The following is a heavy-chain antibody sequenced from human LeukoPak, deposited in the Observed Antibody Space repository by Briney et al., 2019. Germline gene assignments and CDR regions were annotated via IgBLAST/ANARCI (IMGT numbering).Heavy chain of an antibody. CDR2: IKSKIDGGTA. J-gene: IGHJ5*02. Sequence: GGSLRLSCAVSGLNFPDTWMSWVRQAPGKGPEWIARIKSKIDGGTADYAAPVRGRFVISRDDSKDTLFLQMNNLKSDDTGTYYCTTGGSWGPGTLVIVSS. CDR3: TTGGS. CDR1: GLNFPDTW. V-gene: IGHV3-15*01.